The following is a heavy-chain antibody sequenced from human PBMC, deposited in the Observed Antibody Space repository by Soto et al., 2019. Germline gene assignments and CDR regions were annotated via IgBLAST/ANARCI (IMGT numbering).Heavy chain of an antibody. CDR3: ARDGKGSGRYIGYYYYYGMDV. D-gene: IGHD3-10*01. J-gene: IGHJ6*02. V-gene: IGHV3-33*01. CDR1: GFTFSSYG. CDR2: IWYDGSNK. Sequence: GGSLRLSCAASGFTFSSYGMHWVRQAPGKGLEWVAVIWYDGSNKYYADSVKGRFTISRDNSKNTLYLQMNSLRAEDTAVYYCARDGKGSGRYIGYYYYYGMDVWGQGATVTVSS.